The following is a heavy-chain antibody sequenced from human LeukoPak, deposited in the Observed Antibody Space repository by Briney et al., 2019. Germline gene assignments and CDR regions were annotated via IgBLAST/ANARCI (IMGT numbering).Heavy chain of an antibody. CDR1: GFPFSSYS. CDR3: ARGIAVGALGYFDY. CDR2: ISSSSSYI. J-gene: IGHJ4*02. D-gene: IGHD6-19*01. V-gene: IGHV3-21*01. Sequence: PGGSLRLSCAASGFPFSSYSMNWGRQAPGKGLEWVSSISSSSSYIYYADSVKGRFTISRDNAKNSQYLQMNSLRAEDTAVYYCARGIAVGALGYFDYWGQGTLVTVSS.